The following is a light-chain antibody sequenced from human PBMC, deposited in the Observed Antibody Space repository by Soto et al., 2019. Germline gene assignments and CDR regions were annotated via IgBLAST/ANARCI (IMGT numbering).Light chain of an antibody. CDR2: DAS. Sequence: EIVLTQSPATLSLSPGERATLACRARQSVSRYLAWYQQKPGQAPRLLIYDASNRATGIPARFSGSGSGTDFTLTIRSLEPEDFAVYYCQQRSNWPLLTVGGGTKVEIK. CDR3: QQRSNWPLLT. V-gene: IGKV3-11*01. CDR1: QSVSRY. J-gene: IGKJ4*01.